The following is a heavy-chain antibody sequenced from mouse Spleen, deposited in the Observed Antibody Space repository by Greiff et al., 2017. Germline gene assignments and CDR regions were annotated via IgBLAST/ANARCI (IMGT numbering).Heavy chain of an antibody. V-gene: IGHV1S81*02. CDR3: ARGGYGSSYDFDY. J-gene: IGHJ2*01. D-gene: IGHD1-1*01. CDR2: INPSNGRT. Sequence: QVQLQQPGAELVKPGASVKLSCKASGYTFTSYWMHWVKQRPGQGLEWIGEINPSNGRTNYNEKFKSKATLTVDKSSSTAYMQLSSLTSEDSAVYYCARGGYGSSYDFDYWGQGTTLTVSS. CDR1: GYTFTSYW.